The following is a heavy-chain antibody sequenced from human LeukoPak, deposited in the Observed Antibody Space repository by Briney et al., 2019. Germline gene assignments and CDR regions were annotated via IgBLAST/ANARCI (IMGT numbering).Heavy chain of an antibody. J-gene: IGHJ5*02. Sequence: ASVKVSCKASGYTFTGYYMHWVRQAPGQGLEWMGWINPNSGGTNYAQKFQGRVTMTRETSISTAYMELSRLRSDDTAVYYCARARGSSGWYRWAYNWFDPWGQGTLVTVSS. D-gene: IGHD6-19*01. CDR3: ARARGSSGWYRWAYNWFDP. CDR2: INPNSGGT. CDR1: GYTFTGYY. V-gene: IGHV1-2*02.